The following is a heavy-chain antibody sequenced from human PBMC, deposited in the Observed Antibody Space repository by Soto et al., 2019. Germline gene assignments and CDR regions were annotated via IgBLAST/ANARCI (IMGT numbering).Heavy chain of an antibody. D-gene: IGHD6-19*01. CDR3: ARMYSSGSGWFHP. Sequence: SFAGYWITWIRHHPGKGLEWIGSFYSSGSIIYNPSLRSRVSISGDMSTNQFSMSLTSVTAADTARYYCARMYSSGSGWFHPWGQGTLVTVSS. J-gene: IGHJ5*02. V-gene: IGHV4-31*02. CDR2: FYSSGSI. CDR1: SFAGYW.